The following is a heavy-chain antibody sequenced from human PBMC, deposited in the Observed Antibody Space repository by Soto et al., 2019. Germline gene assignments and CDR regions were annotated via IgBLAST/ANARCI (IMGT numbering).Heavy chain of an antibody. CDR2: ISYDGSNK. D-gene: IGHD2-15*01. J-gene: IGHJ6*02. V-gene: IGHV3-30-3*01. CDR1: GFTFSNCA. Sequence: QVQLVESGGGVVQPGRSLRLSCAASGFTFSNCAMYWVRQAPGKGLEWVAVISYDGSNKYYADSVKGRSTISRDNSKNTLYLQMTSLRAEDTAVYYCARAGCDGGTCYARVGVRFGMDVWGQGTTVTVSS. CDR3: ARAGCDGGTCYARVGVRFGMDV.